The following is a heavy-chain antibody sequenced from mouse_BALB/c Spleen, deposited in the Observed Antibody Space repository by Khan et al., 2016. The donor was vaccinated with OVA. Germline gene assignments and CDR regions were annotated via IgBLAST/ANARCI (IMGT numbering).Heavy chain of an antibody. J-gene: IGHJ3*01. Sequence: EVELVESGGGLVKPGGSLKLSCEASGFTFSDYYMYWVRQTPEKRLEWVATISDVGSYIYYLDYVKGRFTISRDNAKNNLYLQMNSLKSEDTAMYYCIRGYYGDPFAYWGHGTLVTVSA. V-gene: IGHV5-4*02. CDR3: IRGYYGDPFAY. CDR1: GFTFSDYY. D-gene: IGHD2-13*01. CDR2: ISDVGSYI.